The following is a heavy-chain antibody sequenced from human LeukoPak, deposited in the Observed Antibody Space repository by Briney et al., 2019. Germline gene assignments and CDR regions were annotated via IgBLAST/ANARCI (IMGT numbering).Heavy chain of an antibody. J-gene: IGHJ4*02. CDR1: GFTFSSYA. V-gene: IGHV3-23*01. D-gene: IGHD4-17*01. CDR3: AKSVESAVTTNPYFDY. Sequence: GGSLRLSCAASGFTFSSYAMSWVRQAPGKGLEWVSAISGSGGSTYYADSVKGRFTIPRDNSKNTLYLQMNSLRAEDTAVYYCAKSVESAVTTNPYFDYWGQGTLVTVSS. CDR2: ISGSGGST.